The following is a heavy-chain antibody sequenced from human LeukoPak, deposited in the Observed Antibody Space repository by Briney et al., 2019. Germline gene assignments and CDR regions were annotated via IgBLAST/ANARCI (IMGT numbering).Heavy chain of an antibody. J-gene: IGHJ3*02. CDR1: GFTFSSYY. CDR3: ARWGNYGPAFDI. Sequence: GGSLRLSCAASGFTFSSYYMSWVRQAPGKGLERVANIKKDGSEKYYVDSVKGRFTISRDNAKNSLYLQMNSLRAEDTAVYYCARWGNYGPAFDIWGQGTMVTVSS. D-gene: IGHD3-16*01. V-gene: IGHV3-7*01. CDR2: IKKDGSEK.